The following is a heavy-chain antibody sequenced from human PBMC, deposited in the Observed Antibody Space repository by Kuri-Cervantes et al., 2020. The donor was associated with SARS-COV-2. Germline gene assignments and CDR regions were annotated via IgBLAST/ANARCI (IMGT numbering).Heavy chain of an antibody. CDR2: IRYDGSNK. D-gene: IGHD6-13*01. CDR1: GFTFSSYG. J-gene: IGHJ3*02. CDR3: ARERGSSWYSSKAFDI. Sequence: GGSLRLSCAASGFTFSSYGMHWVRQAPGKGLEWVAFIRYDGSNKYYADSVKGRFTISRDNSKNTLYLQMNSLRAEDTAVYYCARERGSSWYSSKAFDIWGQGTMVTVSS. V-gene: IGHV3-30*02.